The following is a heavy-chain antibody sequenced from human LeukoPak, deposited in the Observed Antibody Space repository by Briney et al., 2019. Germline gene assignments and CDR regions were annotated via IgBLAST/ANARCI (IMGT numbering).Heavy chain of an antibody. CDR2: IRFDGSNK. J-gene: IGHJ3*01. CDR3: AILRFLEWFSIPDAFDV. D-gene: IGHD3-3*01. CDR1: GFSVSSNY. Sequence: GGSLTLSCAASGFSVSSNYMSWVRQAPPRGLEGVAFIRFDGSNKYSAATVKGRFTISRDNSKNTLYLQMNSLRAEDTAVYYGAILRFLEWFSIPDAFDVWGEATIVSAPS. V-gene: IGHV3-30*02.